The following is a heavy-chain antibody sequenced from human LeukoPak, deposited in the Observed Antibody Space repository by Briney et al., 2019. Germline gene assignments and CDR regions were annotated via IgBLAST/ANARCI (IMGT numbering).Heavy chain of an antibody. D-gene: IGHD6-19*01. CDR2: ISAYNGNT. CDR3: AREDRSGYSSGWYYYYYMDV. V-gene: IGHV1-18*01. Sequence: ASVKVSCXASGYTFTSYGISWVRQAPGQGLEWMGWISAYNGNTNYAQKLQGRVTMTTDTSTSTAYMELRSLRSDDTAVYYCAREDRSGYSSGWYYYYYMDVWGKGTTVTVSS. CDR1: GYTFTSYG. J-gene: IGHJ6*03.